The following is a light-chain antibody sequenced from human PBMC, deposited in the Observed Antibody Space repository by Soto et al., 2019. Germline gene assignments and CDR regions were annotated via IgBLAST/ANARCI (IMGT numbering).Light chain of an antibody. J-gene: IGKJ1*01. CDR3: QQYGSSPQWT. V-gene: IGKV3-20*01. Sequence: EIVLTQSPGTLSLSPGERATLSCRASQSVSSSYLAWYQQKPGQAPRLLIYGASSRATGIPDRFSGSVSGRDFTVTSSRPEPEDFAVYYCQQYGSSPQWTFGQGTKVEIK. CDR2: GAS. CDR1: QSVSSSY.